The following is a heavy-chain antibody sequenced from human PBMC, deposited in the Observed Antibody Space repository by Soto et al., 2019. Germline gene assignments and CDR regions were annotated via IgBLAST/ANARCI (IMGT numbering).Heavy chain of an antibody. Sequence: SETLSLTCTVPGGSVSNISDYWSWVRQPPGKGLEWIGYIYYSGSADYNPSLGSRVTISLDTSKNQFSLKLSSVTTADTAVYYCERGVGFGYYYYHMDLWGQGTTVTVSS. CDR3: ERGVGFGYYYYHMDL. CDR1: GGSVSNISDY. V-gene: IGHV4-61*01. J-gene: IGHJ6*02. CDR2: IYYSGSA. D-gene: IGHD3-10*01.